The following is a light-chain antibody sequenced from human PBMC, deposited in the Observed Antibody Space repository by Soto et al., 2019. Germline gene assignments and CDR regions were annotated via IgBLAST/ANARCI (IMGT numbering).Light chain of an antibody. CDR3: QQYGNSPTWT. V-gene: IGKV3-20*01. CDR1: QSVSSSY. CDR2: GAS. Sequence: FTQSPGALSFSSEPTSTLTCRASQSVSSSYLAWYQQQPGQDPTLLIYGASSRATSIPARFIGSGSWTDFTLTIIRLAPEDFSVYYCQQYGNSPTWTFGQGTNVDIK. J-gene: IGKJ1*01.